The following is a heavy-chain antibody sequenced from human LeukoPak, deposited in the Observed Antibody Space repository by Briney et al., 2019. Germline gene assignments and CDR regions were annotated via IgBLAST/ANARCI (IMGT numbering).Heavy chain of an antibody. CDR2: IYYSGST. CDR1: GGSVSSGSYY. Sequence: SETLSLTCTVSGGSVSSGSYYWSWIRQPPGKGLEWLGYIYYSGSTNYNPSLKSRVTISVDTSKNQFSLKLSSVTAADTAVYYCARSPNYYYYGMDVWGKGTTVTVSS. CDR3: ARSPNYYYYGMDV. V-gene: IGHV4-61*01. J-gene: IGHJ6*04.